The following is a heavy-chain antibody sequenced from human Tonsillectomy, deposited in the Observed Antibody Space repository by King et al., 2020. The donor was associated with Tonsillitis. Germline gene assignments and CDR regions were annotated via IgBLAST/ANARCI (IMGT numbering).Heavy chain of an antibody. D-gene: IGHD6-13*01. V-gene: IGHV3-9*01. CDR3: ARDTLNIAVAGCFDY. CDR2: ISWNNGSI. J-gene: IGHJ4*02. Sequence: VQLVESGGGLVQPGRSLRLSCAASGFTFDDYVMHWVRQAPGKGLEWVSGISWNNGSIGYADSVKGRFTISRDNAKNSLFLQMNSLRAEDTALYYCARDTLNIAVAGCFDYWGQGALVTVSS. CDR1: GFTFDDYV.